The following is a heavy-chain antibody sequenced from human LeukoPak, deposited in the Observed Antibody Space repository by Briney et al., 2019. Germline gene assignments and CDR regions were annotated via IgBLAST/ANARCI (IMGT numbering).Heavy chain of an antibody. D-gene: IGHD4-17*01. V-gene: IGHV1-69*05. CDR3: ARGRNRYGDYLPGDY. CDR1: GGTFSSYA. J-gene: IGHJ4*02. CDR2: IIPIFGTA. Sequence: SVKVSXKASGGTFSSYAISWVRQAPGQGLEWMGRIIPIFGTANYAQKFQGRVTITTDESTSTAYMELSSLRSEDTAVYYCARGRNRYGDYLPGDYWGQGTLVTVSS.